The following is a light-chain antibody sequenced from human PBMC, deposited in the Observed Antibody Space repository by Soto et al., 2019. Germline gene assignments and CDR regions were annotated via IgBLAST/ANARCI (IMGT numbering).Light chain of an antibody. V-gene: IGKV2-30*01. CDR3: MQGTHRPTT. Sequence: DVVMTQSPLSLPVTLGPPATISCRSGQGLVYRDGNTYLNCFQQRPGQSPRRLIYKISNRDPGVPDRFSGSWSGTVSAMKISRVEAEDVGVYYCMQGTHRPTTLGQGTRLEIK. CDR2: KIS. J-gene: IGKJ5*01. CDR1: QGLVYRDGNTY.